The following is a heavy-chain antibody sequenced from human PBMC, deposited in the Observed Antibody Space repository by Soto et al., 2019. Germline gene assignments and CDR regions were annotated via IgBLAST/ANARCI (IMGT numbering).Heavy chain of an antibody. CDR3: ARFGATPAFDY. Sequence: QVQLVQSGAKVKKPGATVKVSCKASGYTFTSYGISWVRQDPGQRLEWMGRISAYNGKTYYAQKLQGRVTMTTETSTTTAYMELSSLRSDDTAVYYCARFGATPAFDYLGQGTLVTVSS. CDR2: ISAYNGKT. CDR1: GYTFTSYG. D-gene: IGHD2-15*01. V-gene: IGHV1-18*01. J-gene: IGHJ4*02.